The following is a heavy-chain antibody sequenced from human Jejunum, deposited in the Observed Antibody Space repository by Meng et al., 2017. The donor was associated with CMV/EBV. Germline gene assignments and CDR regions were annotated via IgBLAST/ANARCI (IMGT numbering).Heavy chain of an antibody. CDR1: GFLFSTIEVG. J-gene: IGHJ5*02. V-gene: IGHV2-5*02. D-gene: IGHD2-2*01. Sequence: TFKQSRLTLQKPPLTLTLTCTFSGFLFSTIEVGVGWIRQLQGKALEWLAVIYWDDDKRYSPSLKSRLTITKDTSKNQVVLTLTNMDPVDTATYYCALFTRSWFDPWGQGTLVTVSS. CDR3: ALFTRSWFDP. CDR2: IYWDDDK.